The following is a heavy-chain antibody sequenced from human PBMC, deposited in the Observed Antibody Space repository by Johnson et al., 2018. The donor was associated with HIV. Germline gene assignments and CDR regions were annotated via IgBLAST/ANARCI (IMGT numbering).Heavy chain of an antibody. V-gene: IGHV3-66*01. CDR1: GFTVSSNY. J-gene: IGHJ3*02. Sequence: VQLVESGGGVVQPGGSLRLSCAASGFTVSSNYMSWVRQAPGKGLEWVSVIYSGGSTYYADSVKGRFTISRDNAKSSLYLQMNSLRAEDTAIYYCAKTAWVFEGDASDIWGQGTMVTVSS. D-gene: IGHD3-3*01. CDR3: AKTAWVFEGDASDI. CDR2: IYSGGST.